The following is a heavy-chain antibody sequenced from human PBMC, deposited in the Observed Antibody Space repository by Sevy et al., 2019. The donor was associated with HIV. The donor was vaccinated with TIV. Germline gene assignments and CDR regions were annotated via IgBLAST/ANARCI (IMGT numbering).Heavy chain of an antibody. V-gene: IGHV3-23*01. CDR3: AKEYVTMVRGVIITPYFDY. J-gene: IGHJ4*02. CDR2: ISGSGGST. Sequence: GGSRRLSCAASGFTFSSYAMSWVRQAPGKGLEWVSAISGSGGSTYYADSVKGRFTISRDNSKNTLYLQMNSLRAEDTAVYYCAKEYVTMVRGVIITPYFDYWGQGTLVTVSS. CDR1: GFTFSSYA. D-gene: IGHD3-10*01.